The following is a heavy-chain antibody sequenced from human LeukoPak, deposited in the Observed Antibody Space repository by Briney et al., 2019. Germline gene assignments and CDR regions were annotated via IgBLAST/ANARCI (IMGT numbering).Heavy chain of an antibody. Sequence: GASVKVSCKASGYTFTGYYMHWVRQAPGQGLEWMGRINPNSGGTNYAQKFQGRVTMTRDTSISTAYMELSRLRSDDTAVYYCARDGYYYDSSGYTWGQGTLVTVSS. D-gene: IGHD3-22*01. CDR3: ARDGYYYDSSGYT. J-gene: IGHJ4*02. V-gene: IGHV1-2*06. CDR1: GYTFTGYY. CDR2: INPNSGGT.